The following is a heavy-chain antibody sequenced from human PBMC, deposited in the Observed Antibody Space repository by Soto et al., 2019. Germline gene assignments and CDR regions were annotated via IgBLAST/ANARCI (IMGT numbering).Heavy chain of an antibody. CDR2: MSYDGSKK. Sequence: QGQLVESGGGVVQTGRSLRLSCEASGFTFSSFGMHWVRQAPGKGLEWVAVMSYDGSKKYYVDSVKGRFTISRDNAKNTLYLQMSNLRPEDPAVYFCTKDTLRFRLSGGDADYYGLDVWGQGTTVIVSS. D-gene: IGHD4-17*01. CDR3: TKDTLRFRLSGGDADYYGLDV. CDR1: GFTFSSFG. V-gene: IGHV3-30*18. J-gene: IGHJ6*02.